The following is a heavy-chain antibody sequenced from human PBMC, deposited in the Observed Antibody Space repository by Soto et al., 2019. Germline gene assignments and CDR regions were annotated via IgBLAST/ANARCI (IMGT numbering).Heavy chain of an antibody. D-gene: IGHD5-18*01. Sequence: SETLSLTCTVSGGSISSGGYYWSWIRQHPGKGLEWIGYIYCSGSTYYNPSLKSRVTISVDTSKNQFSLKLSSVTAADTAVYYCARVSDVDTAMVTSFDPWGQGTLVPVSS. V-gene: IGHV4-31*03. CDR1: GGSISSGGYY. CDR3: ARVSDVDTAMVTSFDP. J-gene: IGHJ5*02. CDR2: IYCSGST.